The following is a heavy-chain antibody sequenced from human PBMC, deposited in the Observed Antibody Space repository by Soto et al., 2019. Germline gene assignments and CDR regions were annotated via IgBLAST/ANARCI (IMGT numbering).Heavy chain of an antibody. CDR1: GGTFSSYA. CDR3: ARVLRFLEWLYGMDV. Sequence: ASVKVSCKASGGTFSSYAMSRVRRAPGQGLEWMGGIVPIFGTANYAQKFQGRVTITADESTSTAYMELSSLRSEDTAVYYCARVLRFLEWLYGMDVWGQRTTVTVSS. J-gene: IGHJ6*02. CDR2: IVPIFGTA. D-gene: IGHD3-3*01. V-gene: IGHV1-69*13.